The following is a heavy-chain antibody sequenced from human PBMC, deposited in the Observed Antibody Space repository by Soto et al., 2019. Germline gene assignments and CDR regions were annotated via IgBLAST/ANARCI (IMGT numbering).Heavy chain of an antibody. J-gene: IGHJ6*02. CDR3: ARLPILVDGSYYYCYRLAV. Sequence: PGESLKISCKGSGYSFTSYWISWVRQMPGKGLEWMGRIDPSDSYTNYSPSFQGHVTISADKSISTAYLQWSSLKASDTAMYYCARLPILVDGSYYYCYRLAVCAQGTTVPGSS. CDR1: GYSFTSYW. CDR2: IDPSDSYT. V-gene: IGHV5-10-1*01. D-gene: IGHD3-10*01.